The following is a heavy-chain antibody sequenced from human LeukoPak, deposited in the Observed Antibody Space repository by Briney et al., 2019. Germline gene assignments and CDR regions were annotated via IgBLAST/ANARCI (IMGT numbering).Heavy chain of an antibody. Sequence: GGSLRLSCAASGFTFSSYAMSWVRQAPGKGLEWVSAISGSGGSTYYADSVKGQFTISRDNSKNTLYLQMNSLRAEDTAVYYCAKILRLGELSPFDYWGQGTLVTVSS. V-gene: IGHV3-23*01. CDR3: AKILRLGELSPFDY. D-gene: IGHD3-16*02. CDR2: ISGSGGST. CDR1: GFTFSSYA. J-gene: IGHJ4*02.